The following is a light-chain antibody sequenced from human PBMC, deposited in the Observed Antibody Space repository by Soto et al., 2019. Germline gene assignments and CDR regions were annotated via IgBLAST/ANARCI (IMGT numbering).Light chain of an antibody. V-gene: IGKV1-27*01. Sequence: DIQMTQSPSSLSASAGDRVTITCRASQGIRNNLAWYQQKPGEVPKLLIYAASTLQSGVPSRFSGSGSGTDFTRTISSLQHEDVASYYCQKYFSVPFTFGPGTKVVIK. CDR3: QKYFSVPFT. J-gene: IGKJ3*01. CDR1: QGIRNN. CDR2: AAS.